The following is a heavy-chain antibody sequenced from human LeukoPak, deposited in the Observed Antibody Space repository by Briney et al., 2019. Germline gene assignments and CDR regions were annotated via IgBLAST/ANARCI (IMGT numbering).Heavy chain of an antibody. J-gene: IGHJ6*03. CDR2: IIPIFRTP. CDR3: ARVDRYYLYLDV. Sequence: SVKVSCKASGGTSSTYTITWVRQAPGQGLEWMGGIIPIFRTPNYAQKFQGRVTITTDESTSTAYMELSSLKSEDTAIYYCARVDRYYLYLDVWGKGTTVTVSS. CDR1: GGTSSTYT. V-gene: IGHV1-69*05.